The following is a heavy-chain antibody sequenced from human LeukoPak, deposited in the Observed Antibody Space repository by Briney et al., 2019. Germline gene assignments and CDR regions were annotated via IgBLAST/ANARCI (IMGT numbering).Heavy chain of an antibody. J-gene: IGHJ4*02. Sequence: GSLRLSCAASGFTFSSYAMSWVRQAPGKGLEWVSAISGSGGSTYYADSVKGRFTISRDNSKNTLYLQMNSLRAEDTAVYYCAKSGLWFGELFKRPFDYWGQGTLVTVSS. V-gene: IGHV3-23*01. CDR1: GFTFSSYA. CDR3: AKSGLWFGELFKRPFDY. CDR2: ISGSGGST. D-gene: IGHD3-10*01.